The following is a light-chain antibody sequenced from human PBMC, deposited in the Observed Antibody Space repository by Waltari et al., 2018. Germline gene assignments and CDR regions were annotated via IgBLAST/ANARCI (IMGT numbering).Light chain of an antibody. CDR1: SSDVGGYNY. CDR2: DVS. V-gene: IGLV2-11*01. CDR3: CSYAGSYTFV. J-gene: IGLJ2*01. Sequence: QSALTQPRSVSGSPGQSVTLPCTGTSSDVGGYNYVSWYQQHPGKAPKLMIYDVSKRPSGVPDRFSGSKSGNTASLTISGLQAEDEADYYCCSYAGSYTFVFGGGTKLTVL.